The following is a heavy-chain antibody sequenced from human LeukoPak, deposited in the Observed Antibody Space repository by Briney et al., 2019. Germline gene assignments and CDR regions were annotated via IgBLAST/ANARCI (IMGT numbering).Heavy chain of an antibody. V-gene: IGHV3-11*01. CDR3: AGSLRSYYYYGMDV. D-gene: IGHD5-12*01. Sequence: PGGSLRLSCAASGFTFSDYYMSWIRQAPGKGLEWVSYISSSGSTIYYAASVKGRFTIYRDNAKNSLYLQMNSLRAEDSAVYYCAGSLRSYYYYGMDVWGQGTTVTVSS. J-gene: IGHJ6*02. CDR2: ISSSGSTI. CDR1: GFTFSDYY.